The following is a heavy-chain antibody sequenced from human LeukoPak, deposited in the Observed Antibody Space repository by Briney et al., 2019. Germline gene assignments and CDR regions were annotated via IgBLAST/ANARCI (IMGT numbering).Heavy chain of an antibody. Sequence: GRSLRLSCAASGFTFSSYAMHWVRQAPGKGLEWVAVISYDGSNKYYADSVKGRFTLSRDNSKNTLYLQMNSLRAEDTAVYYCARGDGSGWSGDYWGQGTLVTVSS. CDR2: ISYDGSNK. CDR1: GFTFSSYA. CDR3: ARGDGSGWSGDY. D-gene: IGHD6-19*01. V-gene: IGHV3-30-3*01. J-gene: IGHJ4*02.